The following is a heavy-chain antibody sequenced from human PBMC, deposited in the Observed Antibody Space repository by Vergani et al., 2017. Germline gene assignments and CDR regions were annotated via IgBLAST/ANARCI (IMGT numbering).Heavy chain of an antibody. V-gene: IGHV4-31*03. J-gene: IGHJ4*02. D-gene: IGHD3-22*01. CDR2: IYSTGST. CDR1: GDYIRSGVYY. Sequence: QVQLQESGPGLVKPSQILSLTCSVSGDYIRSGVYYLNWIRQHPGKGLEWIGYIYSTGSTHHNPSLRRRINMSVDTSKNQFSLKLNSVTAADTAMYYCARMGGYDEGDACRIGYFDSWGPGILVTVSS. CDR3: ARMGGYDEGDACRIGYFDS.